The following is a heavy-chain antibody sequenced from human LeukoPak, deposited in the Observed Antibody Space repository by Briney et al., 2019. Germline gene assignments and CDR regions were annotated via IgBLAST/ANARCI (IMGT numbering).Heavy chain of an antibody. D-gene: IGHD3-10*01. CDR1: GGSFSGYY. Sequence: SETLSLTCAVYGGSFSGYYWSWIRQPPGKGLEWIGEINHSGSTNYNPSLKSRVTISVDTSKNQFSLKLSSVTAADTAVYYCARGPRDGSGSYYQYYFDYWGQGTLDTVSS. CDR3: ARGPRDGSGSYYQYYFDY. J-gene: IGHJ4*02. CDR2: INHSGST. V-gene: IGHV4-34*01.